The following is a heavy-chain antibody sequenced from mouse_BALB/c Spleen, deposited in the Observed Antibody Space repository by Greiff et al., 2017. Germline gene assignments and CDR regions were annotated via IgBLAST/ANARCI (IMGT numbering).Heavy chain of an antibody. CDR1: GYTFTSYW. J-gene: IGHJ4*01. CDR2: IAPGSGST. Sequence: DLVKPGASVKLSCKASGYTFTSYWINWIKQRPGQGLEWIGRIAPGSGSTYYNEMFKGKATLTVDTSSSTAYIRLSSLSSEDSAVYFCARIDGYPYYYAMDYWGQGTSVTVSS. CDR3: ARIDGYPYYYAMDY. V-gene: IGHV1S41*01. D-gene: IGHD2-3*01.